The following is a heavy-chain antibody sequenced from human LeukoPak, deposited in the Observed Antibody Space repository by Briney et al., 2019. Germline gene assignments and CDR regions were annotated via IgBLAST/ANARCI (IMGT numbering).Heavy chain of an antibody. CDR3: AKDKPDIVVVPAAPIGY. CDR2: IRYDGSNK. D-gene: IGHD2-2*01. J-gene: IGHJ4*02. V-gene: IGHV3-30*02. CDR1: GFTFSSYW. Sequence: PGGSLRLSCAASGFTFSSYWMSWVRQAPGKGLEWVAFIRYDGSNKYYADSVKGRFTISRDNSKNTLYLQMNSLRAEDTAVYYCAKDKPDIVVVPAAPIGYWGQGTLVTVSS.